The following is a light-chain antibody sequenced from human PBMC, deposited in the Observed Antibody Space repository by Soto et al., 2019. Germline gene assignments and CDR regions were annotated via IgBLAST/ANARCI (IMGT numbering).Light chain of an antibody. Sequence: QSVLTQPASVSGSPGQSITISCTGTSSDVGSYNLVSWYQQHPGKAPKLMIYEGSKRPSGVSNRFSGSKSGNTASLTISGLQAEDEADYYCCSYAGSSTPLYVFGTETKLPVL. CDR3: CSYAGSSTPLYV. J-gene: IGLJ1*01. CDR2: EGS. V-gene: IGLV2-23*01. CDR1: SSDVGSYNL.